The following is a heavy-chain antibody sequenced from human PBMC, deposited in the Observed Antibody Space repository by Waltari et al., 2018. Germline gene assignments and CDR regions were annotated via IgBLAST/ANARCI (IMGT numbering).Heavy chain of an antibody. CDR2: INQCGST. J-gene: IGHJ4*02. CDR1: GGSFSGYY. CDR3: ARGAYYYDSSGYYYFDY. Sequence: QVQLQQWGAGLLKPSETLSLTCAVYGGSFSGYYWSWIRQPPGKGLEWSGEINQCGSTTDNPSLNGRVTISVDTSKTQFSLKLSAVTAADTAVYYCARGAYYYDSSGYYYFDYWGQGTLVTVSS. D-gene: IGHD3-22*01. V-gene: IGHV4-34*01.